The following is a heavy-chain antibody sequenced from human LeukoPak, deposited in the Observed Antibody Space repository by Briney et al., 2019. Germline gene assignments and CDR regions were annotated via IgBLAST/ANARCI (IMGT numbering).Heavy chain of an antibody. CDR1: GFTFSSYA. CDR2: IKQDGSEK. CDR3: ARERSGSSCQDC. Sequence: PGGSLRLSCAASGFTFSSYAMSWLRQAPGKRLEWVANIKQDGSEKSYLDSVGGRFTISRDNAKNSLYLQINGLRAEDTAVYYCARERSGSSCQDCWGRGTLVTVSS. V-gene: IGHV3-7*01. D-gene: IGHD2-2*01. J-gene: IGHJ4*02.